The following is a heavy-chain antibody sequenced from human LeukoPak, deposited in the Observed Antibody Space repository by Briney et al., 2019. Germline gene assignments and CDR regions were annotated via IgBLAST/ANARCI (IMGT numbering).Heavy chain of an antibody. Sequence: ASVKVSCKASGYTFTSYDINWVRQAPGQGLEWMGWMNPNSGNTGYAQKFQGRVTMTRNTSISTAYMELSSLRSEDTAVYYCASNIVDTAMVEDYWGQGTLVTVSS. V-gene: IGHV1-8*01. J-gene: IGHJ4*02. D-gene: IGHD5-18*01. CDR1: GYTFTSYD. CDR2: MNPNSGNT. CDR3: ASNIVDTAMVEDY.